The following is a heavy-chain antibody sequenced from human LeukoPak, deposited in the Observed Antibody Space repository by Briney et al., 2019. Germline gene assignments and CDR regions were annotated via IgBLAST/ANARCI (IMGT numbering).Heavy chain of an antibody. D-gene: IGHD2-21*01. Sequence: SVKVSCKASGFTFTTSAMHWVRQARGQRPEWIGWIVVGSGNTKYAERFQERVAITRDMSTNTAYMELSSLRAEDTAVYYCARIAYCGGDCYSEDYWGQGTLVTVSS. J-gene: IGHJ4*02. CDR2: IVVGSGNT. V-gene: IGHV1-58*02. CDR1: GFTFTTSA. CDR3: ARIAYCGGDCYSEDY.